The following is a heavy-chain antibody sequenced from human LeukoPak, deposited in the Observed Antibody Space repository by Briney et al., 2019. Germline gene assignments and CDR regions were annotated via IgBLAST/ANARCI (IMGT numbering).Heavy chain of an antibody. J-gene: IGHJ4*02. CDR1: GFTFSSYA. CDR2: FSGSGGST. Sequence: PGGSLRLSCAASGFTFSSYAMSWVRQAPGKGLECISGFSGSGGSTYYADSVKGRFTISRDNSKNTLYLQMNSLRAEDTAVYYCAPLETIAARAEGDYWGQGTLVTVSS. V-gene: IGHV3-23*01. CDR3: APLETIAARAEGDY. D-gene: IGHD6-25*01.